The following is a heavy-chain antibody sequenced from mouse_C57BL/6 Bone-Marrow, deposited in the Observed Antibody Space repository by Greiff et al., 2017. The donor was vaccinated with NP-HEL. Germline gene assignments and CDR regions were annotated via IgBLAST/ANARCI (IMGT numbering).Heavy chain of an antibody. Sequence: EVKLMESGGGLVKPGGSLKLSCAASGFTFSDYGMHWVRQAPEKGLEWVAYISSGSSTIYYADPVKGRFTISRDTATNTLFLQMTSLRSEDTAMYYCARPRYYGSSFDYWGQGTTLTVSS. CDR1: GFTFSDYG. CDR2: ISSGSSTI. J-gene: IGHJ2*01. V-gene: IGHV5-17*01. D-gene: IGHD1-1*01. CDR3: ARPRYYGSSFDY.